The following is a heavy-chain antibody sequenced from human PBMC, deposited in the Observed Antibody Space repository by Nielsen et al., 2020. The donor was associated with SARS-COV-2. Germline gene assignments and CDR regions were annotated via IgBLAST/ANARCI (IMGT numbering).Heavy chain of an antibody. CDR1: GYTLTELS. J-gene: IGHJ5*02. V-gene: IGHV1-24*01. CDR3: ATGPPFPHSAAMSSVHWFDP. CDR2: FDPEDGET. D-gene: IGHD2-2*01. Sequence: ASVKVSCKVSGYTLTELSMHWVRQAPGKGLEWMGGFDPEDGETIYAQKFQGRVTMTEDTSTDTAYMELSSLRSEDTAVYYCATGPPFPHSAAMSSVHWFDPWGQGTLVTVSS.